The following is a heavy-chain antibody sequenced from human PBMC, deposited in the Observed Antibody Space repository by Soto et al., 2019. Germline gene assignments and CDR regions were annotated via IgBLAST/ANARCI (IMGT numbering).Heavy chain of an antibody. V-gene: IGHV4-39*01. D-gene: IGHD6-19*01. J-gene: IGHJ6*02. CDR1: GGSISSSSYY. Sequence: LSLTCTVSGGSISSSSYYWGWIRQPPGKGLEWIGSIYYSGSTYYNPSLKSRVTISVDTSKNQFSLKLSSVTAADTAVYYCARGGSGWYRRTYYGMDVWGQGTTVTVSS. CDR2: IYYSGST. CDR3: ARGGSGWYRRTYYGMDV.